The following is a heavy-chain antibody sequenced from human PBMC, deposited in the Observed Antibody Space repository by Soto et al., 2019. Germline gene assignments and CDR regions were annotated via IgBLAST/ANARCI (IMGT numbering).Heavy chain of an antibody. V-gene: IGHV4-61*08. D-gene: IGHD4-17*01. Sequence: PPETLSLTCAVSGGSISSGGYSCSWIRHPPGKKLEWIGYTHYSGSTNYNPSLKSRVTISLATSKNQFSLKLYSVTTADTAMYYCARLPWADYGGIFDPWGQGTLVTVSS. CDR2: THYSGST. J-gene: IGHJ5*02. CDR3: ARLPWADYGGIFDP. CDR1: GGSISSGGYS.